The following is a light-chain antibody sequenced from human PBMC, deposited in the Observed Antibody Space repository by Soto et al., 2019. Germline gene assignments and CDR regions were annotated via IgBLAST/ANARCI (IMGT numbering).Light chain of an antibody. Sequence: DIQMTQSPSTLSASVGDRVTITCRASQSISSWLAWYQQKPGKAPKLLIYDASSLESGVPSRFSGSGSGTEFTLTISSLQPDDFATYYCQQYNRYPTFGQGTKLEIK. V-gene: IGKV1-5*01. CDR3: QQYNRYPT. J-gene: IGKJ2*01. CDR1: QSISSW. CDR2: DAS.